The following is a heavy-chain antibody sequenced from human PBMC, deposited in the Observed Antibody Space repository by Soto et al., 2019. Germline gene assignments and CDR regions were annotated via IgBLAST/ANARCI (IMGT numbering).Heavy chain of an antibody. V-gene: IGHV3-23*01. D-gene: IGHD6-13*01. J-gene: IGHJ6*02. CDR3: AKAFSSSWNYYYYGMDV. CDR2: ISGSGGST. CDR1: GFTFSSYA. Sequence: LRLSCAASGFTFSSYAMSWVRQAPGKGLEWVSAISGSGGSTYYADSVKGRFTISRDNSKNTLYLQMNSLRAEDTAVYYCAKAFSSSWNYYYYGMDVWGQGTTVTVSS.